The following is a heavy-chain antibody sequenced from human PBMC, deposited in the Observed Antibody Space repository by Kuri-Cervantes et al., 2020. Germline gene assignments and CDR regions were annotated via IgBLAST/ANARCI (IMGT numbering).Heavy chain of an antibody. V-gene: IGHV1-8*02. CDR2: MNPNSGNT. CDR1: GGTFSSYA. Sequence: ASVKVSCKASGGTFSSYAISWVRQATGQGLEWMGWMNPNSGNTGYAQKFQGRVTMTRNTSISTAYMELRSLRSDDTAVYYCARGVGYSSSWSDYWGQGTLVTVSS. CDR3: ARGVGYSSSWSDY. D-gene: IGHD6-13*01. J-gene: IGHJ4*02.